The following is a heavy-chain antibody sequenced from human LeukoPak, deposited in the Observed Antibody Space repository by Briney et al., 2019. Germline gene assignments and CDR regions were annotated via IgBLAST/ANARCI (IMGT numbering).Heavy chain of an antibody. D-gene: IGHD3-22*01. V-gene: IGHV4-30-4*02. CDR2: IYYSGST. Sequence: SETLSLTCTVSGGSISSGDYYWSWIRQPPGKGLEWIGYIYYSGSTYYNPSLKSRVTISVDTSKNQFSLKLRSVTAADTAMYYCARAVVLYYDGSGYSTRFDYWGQGTLVTVSS. CDR3: ARAVVLYYDGSGYSTRFDY. CDR1: GGSISSGDYY. J-gene: IGHJ4*02.